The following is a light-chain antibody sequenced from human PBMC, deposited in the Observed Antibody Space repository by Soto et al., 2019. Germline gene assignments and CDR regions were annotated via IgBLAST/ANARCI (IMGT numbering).Light chain of an antibody. CDR3: SSYTSSRYV. J-gene: IGLJ1*01. CDR1: SSDVGGYNY. V-gene: IGLV2-14*01. Sequence: QSALTQPASVSGSPGQSITISCTGTSSDVGGYNYVSWYQQRPGKVPKLMIYEVSNRPSGVSHRFSGSKSGNTASLTISGLQAEDEADYYCSSYTSSRYVFGTGTKVTVL. CDR2: EVS.